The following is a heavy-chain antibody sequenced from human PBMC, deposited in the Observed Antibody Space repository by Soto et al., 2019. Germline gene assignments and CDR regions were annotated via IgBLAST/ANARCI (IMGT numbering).Heavy chain of an antibody. D-gene: IGHD4-17*01. J-gene: IGHJ6*02. V-gene: IGHV3-30*04. Sequence: QLVESGGDVVLPGRSLGLACVASGFTFTKYAMHWVRQAPGTGLEWVALISYDGRTRYYADSVKGRFTIFRDNSKSTLFLQLNTLRADDTAVYYCARGDATVTTRFHGGVWGQGTTVSVSS. CDR2: ISYDGRTR. CDR1: GFTFTKYA. CDR3: ARGDATVTTRFHGGV.